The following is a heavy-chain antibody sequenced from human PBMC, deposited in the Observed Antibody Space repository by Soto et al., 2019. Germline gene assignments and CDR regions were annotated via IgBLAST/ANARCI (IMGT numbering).Heavy chain of an antibody. V-gene: IGHV3-66*01. J-gene: IGHJ6*03. CDR2: IYSGGST. D-gene: IGHD1-26*01. CDR1: GFTVSSNY. CDR3: ARAPGVGPPFYYCYYYMDV. Sequence: EVQLVESGGGLVQPGGSLRLSCAASGFTVSSNYMSWVRQAPGKGLEWVSVIYSGGSTYYADSVKGRFTISRDNSKNTLYLQMNRLRAEETAVYYCARAPGVGPPFYYCYYYMDVWGKGTTVTVSS.